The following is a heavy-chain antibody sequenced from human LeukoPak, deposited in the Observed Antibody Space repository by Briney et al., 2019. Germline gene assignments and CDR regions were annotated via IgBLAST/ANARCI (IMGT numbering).Heavy chain of an antibody. CDR1: GFTFSSYG. J-gene: IGHJ3*02. V-gene: IGHV3-30*02. CDR3: AKDRGGSYDYVWGSYRPGAFDI. Sequence: GGSLRLSCAASGFTFSSYGMHWVRQAPGKGLEWVAFIRYDGSNKYYADSVKGRFTISRDKSKNTLYLQMNSLRAEDTAVYYCAKDRGGSYDYVWGSYRPGAFDIWGQGTMVTVSS. CDR2: IRYDGSNK. D-gene: IGHD3-16*02.